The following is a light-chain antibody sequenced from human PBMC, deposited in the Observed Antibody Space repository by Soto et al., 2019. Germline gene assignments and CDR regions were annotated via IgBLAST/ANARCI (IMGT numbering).Light chain of an antibody. Sequence: EIVMTQSPAPLSVSPGERATLSRRASQSVTSDLAWYQQKSGQAPRLIIYGASSRATGIPDRFSGSGSGTDCTLTISSLEPEDVAVYYCQQRGNWLITFGQGTRLEIK. CDR1: QSVTSD. J-gene: IGKJ5*01. V-gene: IGKV3-11*01. CDR3: QQRGNWLIT. CDR2: GAS.